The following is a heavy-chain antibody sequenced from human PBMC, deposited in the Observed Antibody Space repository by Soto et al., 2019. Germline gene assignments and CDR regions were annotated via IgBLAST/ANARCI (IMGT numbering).Heavy chain of an antibody. D-gene: IGHD6-19*01. Sequence: QAGGSLRLSCVASGIELSNYAMSWVRQAPGKGLEWVSISSASGRSRYHADSVKGRFTISRDNSKNTLYLHMTNLRAEDTAVYYCAKDGNWLDVYFDVWGQGTPVTVSS. CDR1: GIELSNYA. CDR2: SSASGRSR. CDR3: AKDGNWLDVYFDV. V-gene: IGHV3-23*01. J-gene: IGHJ4*02.